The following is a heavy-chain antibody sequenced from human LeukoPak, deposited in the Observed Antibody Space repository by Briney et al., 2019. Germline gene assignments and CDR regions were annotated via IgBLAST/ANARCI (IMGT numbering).Heavy chain of an antibody. J-gene: IGHJ4*02. CDR3: ARTAAAAVYYFDY. Sequence: GGSLRLSCAASGFTFSNYWIHWVRQAPGKGLVWVSRINGDGSSTSYADSVKGRFTISRDNAKNTLYLQMNSLRAEDTAVYYCARTAAAAVYYFDYRGQGTLVTVSS. D-gene: IGHD6-13*01. CDR1: GFTFSNYW. CDR2: INGDGSST. V-gene: IGHV3-74*01.